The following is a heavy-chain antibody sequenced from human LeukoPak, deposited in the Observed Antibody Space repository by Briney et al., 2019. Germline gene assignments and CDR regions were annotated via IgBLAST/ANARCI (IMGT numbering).Heavy chain of an antibody. CDR2: IYYSGST. Sequence: SETLSLTCTVSGGSISSYYWSWIRQPPGKGLEWIGYIYYSGSTNYNPSLKSRVTISVDTSKNQFSLKLSSVTAADTAVYYCARAGELPLASWTYYDYVWGSYRSWFDPWGQGTLVTVSS. V-gene: IGHV4-59*01. J-gene: IGHJ5*02. CDR1: GGSISSYY. CDR3: ARAGELPLASWTYYDYVWGSYRSWFDP. D-gene: IGHD3-16*02.